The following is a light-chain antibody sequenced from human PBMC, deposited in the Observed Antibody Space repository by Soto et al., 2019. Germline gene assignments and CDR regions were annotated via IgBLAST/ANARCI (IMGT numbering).Light chain of an antibody. CDR1: SSNLGACYD. J-gene: IGLJ3*02. CDR3: QAYDYSLTAYV. CDR2: GIK. V-gene: IGLV1-40*01. Sequence: QSVLTQPPSVSGAPGQRVTISCTGNSSNLGACYDVPWYQQLPGAAPKLVIFGIKNRPSGIPKRFSGSKSGTSASLAITGLQAEDEADYYCQAYDYSLTAYVFGGGTKLTVL.